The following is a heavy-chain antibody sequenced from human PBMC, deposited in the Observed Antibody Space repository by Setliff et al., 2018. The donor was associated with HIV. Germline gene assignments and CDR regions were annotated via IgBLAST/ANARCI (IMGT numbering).Heavy chain of an antibody. CDR1: GFTFSDSF. D-gene: IGHD3-9*01. V-gene: IGHV3-73*01. Sequence: GSLRLSCAASGFTFSDSFIHWVRQAPGKGLEWVGRIRDQRNNYATVYAVAVQGRFTISRDDFEKTAYLHTSNLRVEDTAVYYCLTPSHSGMSGYWGQGTLVTVSS. CDR2: IRDQRNNYAT. J-gene: IGHJ4*02. CDR3: LTPSHSGMSGY.